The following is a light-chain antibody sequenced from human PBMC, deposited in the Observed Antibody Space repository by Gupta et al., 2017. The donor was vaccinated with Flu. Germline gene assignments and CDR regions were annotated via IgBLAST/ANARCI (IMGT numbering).Light chain of an antibody. CDR2: RNN. Sequence: QSVLTQPPSASGTPGQRVTLSCSGSSSNIGSNYAYWYQQLPGTAPKLLIYRNNQRPSGVPDRFSGSKSGTSASLAISGLRSEDEADYYCAAWDDSLSAHVVFGGGTKLTVL. J-gene: IGLJ2*01. V-gene: IGLV1-47*01. CDR3: AAWDDSLSAHVV. CDR1: SSNIGSNY.